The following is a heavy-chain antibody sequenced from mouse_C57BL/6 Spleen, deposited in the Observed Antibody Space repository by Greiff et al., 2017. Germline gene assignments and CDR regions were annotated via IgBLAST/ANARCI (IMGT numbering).Heavy chain of an antibody. J-gene: IGHJ2*01. CDR3: ARFYDGYYVDY. CDR1: GYTFTSYW. V-gene: IGHV1-7*01. D-gene: IGHD2-3*01. CDR2: INPSSGYT. Sequence: QVQLKESGAELAKPGASVKLSCKASGYTFTSYWMHWVKQRPGQGLEWIGYINPSSGYTKYNQKFKDKATLTADKSSSTAYMQLSRLTYEDSAVYYCARFYDGYYVDYWGQGTTVTVSS.